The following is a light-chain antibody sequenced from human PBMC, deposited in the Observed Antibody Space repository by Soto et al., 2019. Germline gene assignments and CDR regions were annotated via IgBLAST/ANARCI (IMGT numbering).Light chain of an antibody. CDR1: SSDVGAYNY. CDR3: SLYTSSGTQGV. CDR2: EVS. Sequence: QSVLTQPASVSGSLGQSITISCTGTSSDVGAYNYVSWYQQQPGKAPKLMISEVSNRPSGVSNRFSGSKSGNTASLIISGLQAEDEADYYCSLYTSSGTQGVFGTGTKVTVL. J-gene: IGLJ1*01. V-gene: IGLV2-14*01.